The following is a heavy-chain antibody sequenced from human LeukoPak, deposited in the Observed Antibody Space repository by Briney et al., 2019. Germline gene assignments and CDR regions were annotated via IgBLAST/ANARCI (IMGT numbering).Heavy chain of an antibody. V-gene: IGHV3-23*01. Sequence: PGGSLRLSCTASGLSFSSSAMSWVRQAPGKGLEWVSAISGTGGSTYYADSVKGRFTISRDNSKNTLYLQMKSLRAEDTAVYYCARDFYCSRTSCYAPSFDYWGQGTLVTVSS. CDR1: GLSFSSSA. D-gene: IGHD2-2*01. J-gene: IGHJ4*02. CDR2: ISGTGGST. CDR3: ARDFYCSRTSCYAPSFDY.